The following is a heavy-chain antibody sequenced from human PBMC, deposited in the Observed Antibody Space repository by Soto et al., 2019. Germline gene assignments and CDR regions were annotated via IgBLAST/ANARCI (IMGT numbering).Heavy chain of an antibody. D-gene: IGHD6-19*01. CDR1: GFTFSTYG. J-gene: IGHJ4*02. CDR3: AVAVAGPTAIGY. V-gene: IGHV3-74*01. CDR2: INSDGSST. Sequence: GGSLRLSCAASGFTFSTYGMHWVRQAPGKGLVWVSRINSDGSSTSYADSVKGRFAISRDNAKNTLYLQMNSLRAEDTAVYYCAVAVAGPTAIGYWGQGTLVTVSS.